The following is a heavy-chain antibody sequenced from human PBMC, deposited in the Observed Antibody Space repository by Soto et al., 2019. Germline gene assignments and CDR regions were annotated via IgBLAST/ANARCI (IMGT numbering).Heavy chain of an antibody. CDR1: GFTFSSYA. J-gene: IGHJ4*02. CDR3: AKDGCSSTSCYFPFDY. CDR2: ISGSGGST. D-gene: IGHD2-2*01. Sequence: EVQLLEAGDGLVQPGGSLRLSCAASGFTFSSYAMSWVRQAPGKGQEWVSAISGSGGSTYYADSVKGRFTISRDNSKNTLYLQMNSLRAEDTAVYYCAKDGCSSTSCYFPFDYWGQGTLVTVSS. V-gene: IGHV3-23*01.